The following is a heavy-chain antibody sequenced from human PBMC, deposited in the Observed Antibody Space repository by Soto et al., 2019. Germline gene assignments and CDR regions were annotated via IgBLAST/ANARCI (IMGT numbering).Heavy chain of an antibody. V-gene: IGHV3-30*18. CDR2: ISYDGSNK. D-gene: IGHD5-12*01. CDR1: GFTFSSYG. Sequence: GGSLRLSCSASGFTFSSYGMHWVRQAPGKGLEWVAVISYDGSNKYYADSVKGRFTISRDNSKNTLYLQMNSLRAEDTAVDYCAKEMATIFYYYYYGMDGRGQGATVTVAS. J-gene: IGHJ6*02. CDR3: AKEMATIFYYYYYGMDG.